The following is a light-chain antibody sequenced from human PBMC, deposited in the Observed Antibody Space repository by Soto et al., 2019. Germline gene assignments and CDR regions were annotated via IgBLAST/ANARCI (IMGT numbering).Light chain of an antibody. CDR3: HQYNKWPPHT. CDR1: QNISSN. J-gene: IGKJ2*01. CDR2: SSS. Sequence: EIVMTQSPATLSVSPGERATLFCRASQNISSNLAWYQQKPGRAPRLLIYSSSTRAADIPARFSGSGSGTEFTLTINSLQSEDFAVYYCHQYNKWPPHTFGQGTKLEIK. V-gene: IGKV3-15*01.